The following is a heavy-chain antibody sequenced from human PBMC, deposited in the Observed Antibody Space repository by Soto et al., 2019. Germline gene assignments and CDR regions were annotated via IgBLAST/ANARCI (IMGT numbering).Heavy chain of an antibody. Sequence: PWGSLRLSCAASGFTFSSYSMNWVRQAPGKGLEWVSYISSSSSTIYYADSVKGRFTISRDNAKNSLYLQMNSLRAEDTAVYYCARDVYASRDYWGQGTLVTVSS. CDR1: GFTFSSYS. V-gene: IGHV3-48*04. D-gene: IGHD1-20*01. CDR3: ARDVYASRDY. CDR2: ISSSSSTI. J-gene: IGHJ4*02.